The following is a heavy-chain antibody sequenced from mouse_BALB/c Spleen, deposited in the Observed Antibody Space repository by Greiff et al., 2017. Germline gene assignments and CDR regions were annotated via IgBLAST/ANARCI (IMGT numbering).Heavy chain of an antibody. CDR3: ARERDYYGSSYGFAY. J-gene: IGHJ3*01. CDR2: ILPGSGST. Sequence: QVQLKQSGAELMKPGASVKISCKATGYTFSSYWIEWVKQRPGHGLEWIGEILPGSGSTNYNEKFKGKATFTADTSSNTAYMQLSSLTSEDSAVYYCARERDYYGSSYGFAYWGQGTLVTVSA. D-gene: IGHD1-1*01. CDR1: GYTFSSYW. V-gene: IGHV1-9*01.